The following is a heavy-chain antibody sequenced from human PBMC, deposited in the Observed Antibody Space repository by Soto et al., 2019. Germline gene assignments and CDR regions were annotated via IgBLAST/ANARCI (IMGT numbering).Heavy chain of an antibody. CDR2: IYYSGST. J-gene: IGHJ4*02. Sequence: PSETLSLTCTVSGGSISSGDYYWSWIRQPPWKGLEWIGYIYYSGSTYYNPSLKSRVTISVDTSKNQFSLKLSSVTAADTAVYYCARDPIVATSAFDYWGQGTLVSVSS. CDR1: GGSISSGDYY. CDR3: ARDPIVATSAFDY. V-gene: IGHV4-30-4*01. D-gene: IGHD5-12*01.